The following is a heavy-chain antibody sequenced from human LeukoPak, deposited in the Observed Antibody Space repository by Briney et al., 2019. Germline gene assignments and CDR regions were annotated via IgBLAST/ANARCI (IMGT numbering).Heavy chain of an antibody. CDR3: VRDWEGFNFDI. Sequence: SETLSLTCTVSGGSVRSYYWSWIRQPPGEGLEWIAYIHNSGGTNYNPSVKSRVTISVDTSKNQFSLKLRSVTAADTAVYYCVRDWEGFNFDIWGQGTMVTVSS. V-gene: IGHV4-59*02. CDR2: IHNSGGT. D-gene: IGHD1-26*01. J-gene: IGHJ3*02. CDR1: GGSVRSYY.